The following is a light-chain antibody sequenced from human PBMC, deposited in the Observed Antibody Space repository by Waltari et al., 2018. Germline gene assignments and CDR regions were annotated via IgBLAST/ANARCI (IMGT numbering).Light chain of an antibody. CDR2: GTA. V-gene: IGKV3-20*01. CDR1: QSVSRA. Sequence: EIVLTQSPGTLSLSPGERATLSCRASQSVSRALPWYQQKPGQAPRLLIYGTANRATGIPDRFSGSGSGTDFSLTISRLEPEDVAVYFCQHYVRLPATFGQGTKVEIK. CDR3: QHYVRLPAT. J-gene: IGKJ1*01.